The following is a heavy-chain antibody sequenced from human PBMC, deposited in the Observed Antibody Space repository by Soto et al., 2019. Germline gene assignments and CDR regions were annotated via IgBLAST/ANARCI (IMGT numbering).Heavy chain of an antibody. CDR3: ARVRTAVALIDAFDI. Sequence: EVQLVESGGGLVKPGGSLRLSCAASGFTFSSYSMNWVRQAPGKGLEWVSSISSSSSYIYYADSVKGRFTISRDNAKNSLYLQTNSLRAEDTAVYYCARVRTAVALIDAFDIWGQGTMVTVSS. D-gene: IGHD6-19*01. CDR2: ISSSSSYI. V-gene: IGHV3-21*01. CDR1: GFTFSSYS. J-gene: IGHJ3*02.